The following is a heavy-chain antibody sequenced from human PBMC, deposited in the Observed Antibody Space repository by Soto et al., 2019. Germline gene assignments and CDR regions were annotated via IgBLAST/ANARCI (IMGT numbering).Heavy chain of an antibody. CDR1: GGSISSYY. J-gene: IGHJ6*03. CDR3: ARGVGSSSWYGDYYYYMDV. CDR2: IYYSGST. V-gene: IGHV4-59*01. Sequence: ASETLSLTCTVSGGSISSYYWSWIRQPPGKGLEWIGYIYYSGSTNYNPSLKSRVTISVDTSKNQFSLKLSSVTAADTAVYYCARGVGSSSWYGDYYYYMDVWGKGTTVTVSS. D-gene: IGHD6-13*01.